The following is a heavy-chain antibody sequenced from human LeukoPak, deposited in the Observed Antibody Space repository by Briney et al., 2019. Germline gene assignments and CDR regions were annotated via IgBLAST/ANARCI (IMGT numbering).Heavy chain of an antibody. J-gene: IGHJ6*02. CDR3: PKDRATGTQYYVYGMDV. CDR2: ISYDGSNK. CDR1: GFTFSSYG. V-gene: IGHV3-30*18. D-gene: IGHD3-10*01. Sequence: GGSLRLSCAASGFTFSSYGMHWVRQAPGKGLEWVAVISYDGSNKYYADSVKGRFTISRDNSKNTLYLQMNSLRAEDTAVYYCPKDRATGTQYYVYGMDVWGQGTTVTVSS.